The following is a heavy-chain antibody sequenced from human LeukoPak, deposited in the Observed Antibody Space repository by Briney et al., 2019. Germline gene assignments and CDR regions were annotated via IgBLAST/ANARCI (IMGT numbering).Heavy chain of an antibody. CDR3: ARSESVFHRNRAFNWLDP. CDR1: VDSICSGGYY. Sequence: SQTLSLTCTLSVDSICSGGYYWRWIRQHPGEGLEWIVYIYYSVSNYNNPSLKSRVPISVDMSKNQFSLKLSSVTAADTAVYHCARSESVFHRNRAFNWLDPWGQGTLVTVSS. V-gene: IGHV4-31*03. CDR2: IYYSVSN. D-gene: IGHD3-10*02. J-gene: IGHJ5*02.